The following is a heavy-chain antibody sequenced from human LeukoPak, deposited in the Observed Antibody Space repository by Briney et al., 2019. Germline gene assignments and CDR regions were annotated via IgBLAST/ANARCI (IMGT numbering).Heavy chain of an antibody. CDR1: GVSIITYV. V-gene: IGHV4-59*01. Sequence: KTSETLSLTCTVSGVSIITYVWTWIRQPPGKGLEWIGNIHDSGTTNYNPSLESRVTMQVGTYKTQFYLKLSSVTAADTAMYYCVLGARPSGYWGQGTLVTVSS. J-gene: IGHJ4*02. D-gene: IGHD1-26*01. CDR2: IHDSGTT. CDR3: VLGARPSGY.